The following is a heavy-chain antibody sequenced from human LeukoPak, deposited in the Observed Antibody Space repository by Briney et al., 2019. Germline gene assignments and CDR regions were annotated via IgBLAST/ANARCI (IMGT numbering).Heavy chain of an antibody. V-gene: IGHV3-11*04. D-gene: IGHD3-22*01. Sequence: GGSLRLSCAASGLTFSDIYMSWIRQAPGKGLEWVSYISSSGSIYYADSVKGRFTISRDNAKNSLYLQMNSLRAEDTAVYYCARDWRDSSGKFPNDAFDIWGQGTMVTVSS. J-gene: IGHJ3*02. CDR1: GLTFSDIY. CDR3: ARDWRDSSGKFPNDAFDI. CDR2: ISSSGSI.